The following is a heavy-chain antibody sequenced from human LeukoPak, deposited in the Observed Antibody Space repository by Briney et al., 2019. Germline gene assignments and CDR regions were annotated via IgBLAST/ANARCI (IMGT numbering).Heavy chain of an antibody. J-gene: IGHJ4*02. D-gene: IGHD5-12*01. V-gene: IGHV3-23*01. CDR3: ARGSSAESHNELEY. CDR1: GFTFSNYA. CDR2: IPAITDAK. Sequence: GGSLRLSCAASGFTFSNYAMNWVREVLGEGLGWVAGIPAITDAKFYADSVMGRFTISRDNSENKLFLEMNSLGGVDTAVYYCARGSSAESHNELEYWGQGTLVTVSS.